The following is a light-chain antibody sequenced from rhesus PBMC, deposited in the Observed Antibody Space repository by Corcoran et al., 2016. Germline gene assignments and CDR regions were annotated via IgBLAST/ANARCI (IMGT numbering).Light chain of an antibody. CDR3: LQSSNWPFT. V-gene: IGKV3-24*04. J-gene: IGKJ3*01. CDR1: QRVSSY. Sequence: EIVMTQSPATLALSPGERATLSCRASQRVSSYLAWYQQKPGQAPMLLIYGASSRATGIPDRFRGSGSGTEVTLTISSLEPEDVGVYFCLQSSNWPFTFGPGTKLDIK. CDR2: GAS.